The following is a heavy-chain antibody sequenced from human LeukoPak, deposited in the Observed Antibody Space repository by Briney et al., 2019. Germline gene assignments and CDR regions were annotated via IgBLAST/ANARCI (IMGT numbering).Heavy chain of an antibody. V-gene: IGHV1-18*01. Sequence: ASVKVSCKASGYTFTSYGISWVRQAPGQGLEWMGWISAYNGGTNYAQKFQGWVTMTRDTSISTAYMELSRLRSDDTAVYYCARGWAPSSSWYAAWFDPWGQGTLVTVSS. J-gene: IGHJ5*02. CDR1: GYTFTSYG. D-gene: IGHD6-13*01. CDR3: ARGWAPSSSWYAAWFDP. CDR2: ISAYNGGT.